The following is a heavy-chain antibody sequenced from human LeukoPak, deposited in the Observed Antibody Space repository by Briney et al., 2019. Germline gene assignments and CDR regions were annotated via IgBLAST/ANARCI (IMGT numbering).Heavy chain of an antibody. D-gene: IGHD2-2*02. V-gene: IGHV3-30-3*01. Sequence: GRSLRLSCAASGFTFSSYAMHWVRQAPGKGLEWMAVISYDGSNKYYADSVKGRFTISRDNSKNTLYLQMNSLRAEDTAVYYCARDNGDIVVVPAAIFDYWGQGTLVTVSS. J-gene: IGHJ4*02. CDR3: ARDNGDIVVVPAAIFDY. CDR1: GFTFSSYA. CDR2: ISYDGSNK.